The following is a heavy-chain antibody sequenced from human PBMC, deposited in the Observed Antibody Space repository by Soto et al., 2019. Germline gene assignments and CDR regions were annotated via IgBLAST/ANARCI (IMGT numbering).Heavy chain of an antibody. V-gene: IGHV5-10-1*01. CDR3: ARSITVAGPYGMDV. J-gene: IGHJ6*02. CDR1: GYTFTTYW. D-gene: IGHD6-19*01. Sequence: GESLKISCKGSGYTFTTYWINWVRQMPGKGLEWMGKIDPSDSYTNYSPSFQGHVTISVDKSSGTAFLQWSGLQASDSAIYFCARSITVAGPYGMDVWGQGTTVTVSS. CDR2: IDPSDSYT.